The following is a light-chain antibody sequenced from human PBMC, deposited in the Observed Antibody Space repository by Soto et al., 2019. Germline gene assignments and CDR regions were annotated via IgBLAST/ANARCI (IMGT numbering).Light chain of an antibody. CDR3: QQSSDWPRT. V-gene: IGKV3-20*01. Sequence: EIVLTQSPGTLSLSPGERATLSCRASQSVRSNYLAWYQQQPGQAPRLLIFGASSRATGIPDRFSGSGSGTDFTLTISSLQSEDFAIYYCQQSSDWPRTFGQGTKVEIK. CDR2: GAS. J-gene: IGKJ1*01. CDR1: QSVRSNY.